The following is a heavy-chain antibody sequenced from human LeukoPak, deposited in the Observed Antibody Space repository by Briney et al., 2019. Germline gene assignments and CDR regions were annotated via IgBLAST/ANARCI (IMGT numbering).Heavy chain of an antibody. J-gene: IGHJ4*02. Sequence: PGGPLTLSCAASGFTFSSYAMHWVRQAPGKGLEWVAVISYDGSNKYYADSVKGRFTISRDNSKNTLYLQMNSLRAEDKAVYYCARDSAERFLEWLLDFDYWGQGTLVTVPS. CDR1: GFTFSSYA. CDR2: ISYDGSNK. D-gene: IGHD3-3*01. CDR3: ARDSAERFLEWLLDFDY. V-gene: IGHV3-30*04.